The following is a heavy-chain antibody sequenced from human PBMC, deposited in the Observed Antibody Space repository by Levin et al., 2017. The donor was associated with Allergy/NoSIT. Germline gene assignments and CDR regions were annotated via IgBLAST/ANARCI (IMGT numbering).Heavy chain of an antibody. Sequence: GGSLRLPCAASGITFSNAWMSWARQAPGKGLEWVGRIKSKADGGTTEYAAPVKGRFTISRDDSKNTLYLQMNSLKTEDTAVYFCTTYSSSWYYFDYWGQGTLVTVSS. CDR2: IKSKADGGTT. CDR3: TTYSSSWYYFDY. CDR1: GITFSNAW. D-gene: IGHD6-13*01. V-gene: IGHV3-15*01. J-gene: IGHJ4*02.